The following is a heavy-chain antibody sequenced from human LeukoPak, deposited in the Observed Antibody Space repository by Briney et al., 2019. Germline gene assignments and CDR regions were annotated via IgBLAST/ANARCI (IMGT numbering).Heavy chain of an antibody. D-gene: IGHD4-23*01. CDR3: AKDPGGSFDS. CDR1: GFNFRDHW. J-gene: IGHJ5*01. CDR2: ISRDGGTI. Sequence: GGSLRLSCAGSGFNFRDHWMSWLRQAPGEGLEWVSSISRDGGTIYYTESVKGRFTISRDDSKNTLYLQMNSLRVEDTALYYCAKDPGGSFDSWGQGTLVTVS. V-gene: IGHV3-23*01.